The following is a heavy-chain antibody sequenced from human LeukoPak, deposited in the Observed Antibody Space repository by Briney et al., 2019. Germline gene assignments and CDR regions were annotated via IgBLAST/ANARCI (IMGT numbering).Heavy chain of an antibody. J-gene: IGHJ4*02. D-gene: IGHD2-2*01. Sequence: SETLSLTCSVSGYPIRNGYHWGWIRQPPGKGLEWIGRIFHTGSTNYNPSLKSRVTISVDTSKNQFSLKLSSVTAADTAVYYCARLDRVPYYFDYWGQGTLVTVSS. CDR2: IFHTGST. CDR1: GYPIRNGYH. CDR3: ARLDRVPYYFDY. V-gene: IGHV4-38-2*02.